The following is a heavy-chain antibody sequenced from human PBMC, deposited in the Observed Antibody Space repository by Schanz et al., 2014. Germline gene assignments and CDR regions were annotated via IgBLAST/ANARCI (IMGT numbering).Heavy chain of an antibody. J-gene: IGHJ4*02. V-gene: IGHV3-23*01. D-gene: IGHD3-10*01. Sequence: EVQLLESGGGFVQPGGSLRLSCVASGVTFSSYAMSWVRQASGKGLEWVSAISGSGASTYYADSVKGRFTISRDNSKNTLYLQMNSLRAQNTAVNYCAKDQWSYGSESYGYFDYWGQGTLATVSS. CDR2: ISGSGAST. CDR1: GVTFSSYA. CDR3: AKDQWSYGSESYGYFDY.